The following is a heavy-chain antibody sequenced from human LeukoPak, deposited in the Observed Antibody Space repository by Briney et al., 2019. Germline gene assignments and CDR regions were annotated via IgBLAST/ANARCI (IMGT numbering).Heavy chain of an antibody. CDR3: TTVDGSLLP. Sequence: GGSLRLSCAASGFTFSSYGMHWVRQAPGKGLEWVAVISYDGSNKYYADSVKGRFTISRDNSKNTLYLQMNSLKTEDTAVYYCTTVDGSLLPWGQGTLVTVSS. V-gene: IGHV3-30*03. CDR2: ISYDGSNK. J-gene: IGHJ4*02. CDR1: GFTFSSYG. D-gene: IGHD5-24*01.